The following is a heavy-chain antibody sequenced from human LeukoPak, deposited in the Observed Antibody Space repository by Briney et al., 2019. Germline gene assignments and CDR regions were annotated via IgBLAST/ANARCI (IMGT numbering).Heavy chain of an antibody. CDR2: INPSGGTT. V-gene: IGHV1-46*01. Sequence: ASVKVSCKAFGYTFTTCYMHWVRQAPGQGLEWMGVINPSGGTTRYGQKFQGRVTMTTDTSTSTAYMELRSLRSDDTAVYYCARDYGDYSSYWGQGTLVTVS. D-gene: IGHD4-17*01. CDR3: ARDYGDYSSY. J-gene: IGHJ4*02. CDR1: GYTFTTCY.